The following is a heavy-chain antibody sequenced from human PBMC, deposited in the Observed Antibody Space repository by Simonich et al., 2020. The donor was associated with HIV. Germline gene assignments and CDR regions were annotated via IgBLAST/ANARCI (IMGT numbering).Heavy chain of an antibody. Sequence: QVQLVQSGAEVKKPGASVKVSCKVSGYTLTELSMPWGRQAPGKGVEWMGGVNHEDGETIYAQKFQGRVTMTEDSSTDTAHMELSSLTSEDTAVYFCAAVKYYYDSSGFSYDGVDVWGQGTMVTVSS. CDR1: GYTLTELS. CDR3: AAVKYYYDSSGFSYDGVDV. D-gene: IGHD3-22*01. CDR2: VNHEDGET. J-gene: IGHJ3*01. V-gene: IGHV1-24*01.